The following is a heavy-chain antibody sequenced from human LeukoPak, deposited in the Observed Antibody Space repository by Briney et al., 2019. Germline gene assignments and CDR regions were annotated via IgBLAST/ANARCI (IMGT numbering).Heavy chain of an antibody. J-gene: IGHJ3*02. CDR2: IYPGDSDT. CDR1: GYSFTSYW. CDR3: AREYYDSSGYYSGGPGAFDI. Sequence: GESLKISCKGSGYSFTSYWIGWVRQMPGKGLEWMGIIYPGDSDTRYSPSFQGQVTISADKSISTAYLQWSSLKASDTAMYYCAREYYDSSGYYSGGPGAFDIWGQGTMVTVSS. V-gene: IGHV5-51*01. D-gene: IGHD3-22*01.